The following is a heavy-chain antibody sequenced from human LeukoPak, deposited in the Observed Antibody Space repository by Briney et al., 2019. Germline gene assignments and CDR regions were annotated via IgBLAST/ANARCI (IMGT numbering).Heavy chain of an antibody. Sequence: PSETLSLTCTVSGGSISSYYWSWIRQPAGKGLEWIGRIYTSGSTNYNPSLKSRVTMSVDTSKNQFSLKLGSVTAADTAVYYCARGFGELYQDPFDYWGQGTLVTVSS. D-gene: IGHD3-10*01. J-gene: IGHJ4*02. CDR1: GGSISSYY. CDR2: IYTSGST. CDR3: ARGFGELYQDPFDY. V-gene: IGHV4-4*07.